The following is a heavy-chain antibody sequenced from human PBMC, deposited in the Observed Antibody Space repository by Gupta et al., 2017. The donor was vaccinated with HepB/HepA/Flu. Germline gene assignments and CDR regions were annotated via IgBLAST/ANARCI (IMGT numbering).Heavy chain of an antibody. CDR1: GGSISSSSYY. D-gene: IGHD3-10*01. CDR3: ARRPVLWCGELFRPSEN. CDR2: IYYSGST. V-gene: IGHV4-39*01. Sequence: QLQLPESGPGLVKPSETLSLPCTVSGGSISSSSYYWGWIRQPPGKGLEWIGSIYYSGSTYYNPSLKSRVTISVDTSKNQFSLKLSSVTAADTAVYYCARRPVLWCGELFRPSENWGQGTLVTVSS. J-gene: IGHJ4*02.